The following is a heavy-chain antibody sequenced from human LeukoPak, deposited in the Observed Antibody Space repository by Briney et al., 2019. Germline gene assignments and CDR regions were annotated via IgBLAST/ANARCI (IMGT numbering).Heavy chain of an antibody. D-gene: IGHD3-10*01. J-gene: IGHJ4*02. Sequence: GGSLRLSCAASGFTFSSYAMSWVRQAPGKGLEWVTAISGSGGSTYYADSVKGRFTISRDNSKNTLYLQMNSLRAEDTAVYYCAKDKRFGGDSYWGQGTLVTVSS. CDR1: GFTFSSYA. CDR3: AKDKRFGGDSY. V-gene: IGHV3-23*01. CDR2: ISGSGGST.